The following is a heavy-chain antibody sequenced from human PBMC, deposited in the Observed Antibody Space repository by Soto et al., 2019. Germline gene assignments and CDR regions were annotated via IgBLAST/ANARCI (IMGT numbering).Heavy chain of an antibody. J-gene: IGHJ6*02. CDR3: ARDPNYYYYGMDV. Sequence: SVKVSCKASGGTFSSYAISWVRQAPGQGLEWMGGIIPIFGTANYAQKFQGRVTITADESTSTAYMELSSLRSEDTAVYYCARDPNYYYYGMDVWGQGTTVTVSS. CDR2: IIPIFGTA. CDR1: GGTFSSYA. V-gene: IGHV1-69*13.